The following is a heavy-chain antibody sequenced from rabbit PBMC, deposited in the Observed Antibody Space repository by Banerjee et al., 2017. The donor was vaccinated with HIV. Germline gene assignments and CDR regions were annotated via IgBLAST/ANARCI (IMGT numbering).Heavy chain of an antibody. CDR3: ARSNTYYGMDL. V-gene: IGHV1S47*01. J-gene: IGHJ6*01. CDR1: GFDFSSNA. Sequence: EESGGGLVQPEGSLSLTCKASGFDFSSNAMCWVRQAPGKGLEWIGCIYSGSGSTYYASWVNGRFTISSHNAQNTLYLQLNSLTAADTATYFCARSNTYYGMDLWGPGTLVTVS. CDR2: IYSGSGST.